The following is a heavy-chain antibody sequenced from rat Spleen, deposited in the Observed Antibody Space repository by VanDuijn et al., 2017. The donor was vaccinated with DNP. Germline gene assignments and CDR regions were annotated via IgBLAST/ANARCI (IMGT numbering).Heavy chain of an antibody. V-gene: IGHV2-32*01. Sequence: QVQLKESGPDLVQPSQTLSLTCTVSGFSLPSYHVHWVRQPPGKGLEWMGVMWSDGDTSYNSALRSRLTISRDTSTSHVFLKMYSLQTEDTATYYCARGPGFAYWGQGTLITVSS. J-gene: IGHJ3*01. CDR1: GFSLPSYH. CDR3: ARGPGFAY. CDR2: MWSDGDT. D-gene: IGHD3-1*01.